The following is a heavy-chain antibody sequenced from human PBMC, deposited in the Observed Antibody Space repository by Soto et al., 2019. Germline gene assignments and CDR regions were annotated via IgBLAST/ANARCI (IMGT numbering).Heavy chain of an antibody. V-gene: IGHV5-51*01. J-gene: IGHJ5*02. D-gene: IGHD2-15*01. Sequence: GESLKISCKGSGYSFTKYWIAWVRQMPGKGLELMGMIYPGDSDTRYSPSFQGQVTISADRSISTAYLQWSSLKASDTAMYYCARGAYCSGGCWFDPWGQGTLVTVSS. CDR1: GYSFTKYW. CDR2: IYPGDSDT. CDR3: ARGAYCSGGCWFDP.